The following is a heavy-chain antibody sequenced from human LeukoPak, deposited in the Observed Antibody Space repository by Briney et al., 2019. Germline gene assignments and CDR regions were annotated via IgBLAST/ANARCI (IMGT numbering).Heavy chain of an antibody. CDR3: AIYGCSGGSRYARYFDY. D-gene: IGHD2-15*01. Sequence: SQTLSLTCAISGDSVSSNSAAWNWIRQSPSRGLEWLGRTYYRSKWYNDYAVSVKSRITINPDTSKNQFSLQLNSVTPEDTAVYYCAIYGCSGGSRYARYFDYWGQGTLVTVSS. CDR2: TYYRSKWYN. V-gene: IGHV6-1*01. CDR1: GDSVSSNSAA. J-gene: IGHJ4*02.